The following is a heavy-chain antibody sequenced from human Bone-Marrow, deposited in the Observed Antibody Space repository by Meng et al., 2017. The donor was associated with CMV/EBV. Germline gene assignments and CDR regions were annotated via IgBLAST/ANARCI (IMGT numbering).Heavy chain of an antibody. CDR1: GFTFSSYW. Sequence: GESLKISCAASGFTFSSYWMSWVRQAPGKGLEWVANIKQDGSEKYYVDSVKGRFTISRDNAKNSLYLQMNSLRAEDTAVYYCARGLGIPVYYFDYWGQGTLVTGSS. J-gene: IGHJ4*02. CDR2: IKQDGSEK. D-gene: IGHD6-19*01. V-gene: IGHV3-7*01. CDR3: ARGLGIPVYYFDY.